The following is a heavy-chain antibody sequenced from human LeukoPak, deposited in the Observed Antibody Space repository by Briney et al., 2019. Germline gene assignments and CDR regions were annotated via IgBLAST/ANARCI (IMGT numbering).Heavy chain of an antibody. Sequence: GWSLRLSCAASGFTVSTNYMTWVRQAPGKGLEWVSVIYSGGTTYYADSVKGRFSISRDNSKNTLYLQMNSLRSEDTAVYYCERCDYGRSGFDYWGQGTLVTVSS. J-gene: IGHJ4*02. D-gene: IGHD6-6*01. CDR2: IYSGGTT. CDR3: ERCDYGRSGFDY. V-gene: IGHV3-66*01. CDR1: GFTVSTNY.